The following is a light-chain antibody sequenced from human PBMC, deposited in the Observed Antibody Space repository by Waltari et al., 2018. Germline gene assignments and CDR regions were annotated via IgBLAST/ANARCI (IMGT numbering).Light chain of an antibody. J-gene: IGKJ1*01. CDR3: MQGTHAWT. CDR2: KVS. CDR1: QSLVHSDGNTY. V-gene: IGKV2-30*02. Sequence: DVVMTQSPLSLPVTLGQPASISCRSSQSLVHSDGNTYLNWFLQRPGQSPRRLIYKVSNRDSGVPDRFSGSRSGTDFTLKISRVEAEDVGVYYCMQGTHAWTFGQGTKVEIK.